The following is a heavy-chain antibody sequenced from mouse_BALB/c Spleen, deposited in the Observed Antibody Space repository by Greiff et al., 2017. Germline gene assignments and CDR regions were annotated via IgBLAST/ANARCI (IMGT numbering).Heavy chain of an antibody. D-gene: IGHD1-1*01. J-gene: IGHJ4*01. CDR2: IDPANGNT. V-gene: IGHV14-3*02. CDR3: ASPITTVVAPYAMDY. CDR1: GFNIKDTY. Sequence: EVKLQESGAELVKPGASVKLSCTASGFNIKDTYMHWVKQRPEQGLEWIGRIDPANGNTKYDPKFQGKATITADTSSNTAYLQLSSLTSEDTAVYYCASPITTVVAPYAMDYWGQGTSVTVSS.